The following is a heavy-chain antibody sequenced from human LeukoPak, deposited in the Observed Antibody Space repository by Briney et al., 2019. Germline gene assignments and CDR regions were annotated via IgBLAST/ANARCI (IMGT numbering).Heavy chain of an antibody. Sequence: ASVKVSCKASGRTFSSYAISWVRQAPGQGLEWMGGIIPIFGTANYAQKFQGRVTITTDESTSTAYMELSSLRSEDTAVYYCARTGDRYYYDSSGSLDYWGQGTLVTVSS. V-gene: IGHV1-69*05. J-gene: IGHJ4*02. D-gene: IGHD3-22*01. CDR2: IIPIFGTA. CDR3: ARTGDRYYYDSSGSLDY. CDR1: GRTFSSYA.